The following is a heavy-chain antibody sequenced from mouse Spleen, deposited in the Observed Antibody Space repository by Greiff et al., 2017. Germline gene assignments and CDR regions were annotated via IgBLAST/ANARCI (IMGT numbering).Heavy chain of an antibody. CDR2: INPSNGGT. Sequence: QVQLQQPGAELVRPGSSVKLSCKASGYTFTSYWMHWVKQRPGQGLEWIGNINPSNGGTNYNEKFKSKATLTVDKSSSTAYMQLSSLTSEDSAVYYCARGERFDAMDYWGQGTSVTVSS. CDR1: GYTFTSYW. CDR3: ARGERFDAMDY. J-gene: IGHJ4*01. V-gene: IGHV1-53*01.